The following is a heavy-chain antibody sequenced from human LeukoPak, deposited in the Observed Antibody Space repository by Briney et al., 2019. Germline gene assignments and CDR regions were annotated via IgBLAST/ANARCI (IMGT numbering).Heavy chain of an antibody. CDR1: GFTFSSYA. Sequence: GGSLRPSCAASGFTFSSYAMSWVRQAPGKGLECVSGISGSDSTYYADSVKGRFTISRDNSKNTLYLQMNSLRAEDTAVYYCAKSHYYDISGYSDYWGQGTLVTVSS. CDR2: ISGSDST. V-gene: IGHV3-23*01. D-gene: IGHD3-22*01. CDR3: AKSHYYDISGYSDY. J-gene: IGHJ4*02.